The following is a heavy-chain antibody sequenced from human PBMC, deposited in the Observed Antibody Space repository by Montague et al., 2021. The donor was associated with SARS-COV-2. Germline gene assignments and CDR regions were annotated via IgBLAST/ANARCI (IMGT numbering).Heavy chain of an antibody. V-gene: IGHV3-7*01. D-gene: IGHD4-17*01. CDR3: TRDRDYGDYLNWFNP. CDR1: GFNIVSYW. Sequence: SLRLSCAASGFNIVSYWMSWVRQAPGKGLEWVANIRQDGSDKYYLDSVRGRFTISRDNAKNSLYLQMNSLRAADTGVYYCTRDRDYGDYLNWFNPWGQGTLVTVSS. J-gene: IGHJ5*02. CDR2: IRQDGSDK.